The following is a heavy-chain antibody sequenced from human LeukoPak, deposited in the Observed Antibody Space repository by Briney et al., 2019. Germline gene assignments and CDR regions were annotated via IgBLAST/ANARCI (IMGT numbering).Heavy chain of an antibody. CDR2: ISHSGSA. CDR1: GGPLSSNTYY. CDR3: ARGRKTTYYYDSSAGFDP. V-gene: IGHV4-39*01. D-gene: IGHD3-22*01. Sequence: SETLSLTCTVSGGPLSSNTYYWGWIRQPPGKGLEWIGSISHSGSAYYNPSLKSRVSISVDTSMTQMSLKPSSVTAADTAVYYCARGRKTTYYYDSSAGFDPWGQGTLVTVSS. J-gene: IGHJ5*02.